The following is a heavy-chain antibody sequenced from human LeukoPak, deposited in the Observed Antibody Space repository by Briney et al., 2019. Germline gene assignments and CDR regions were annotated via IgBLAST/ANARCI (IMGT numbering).Heavy chain of an antibody. J-gene: IGHJ3*02. CDR1: GGSISSSSYY. CDR2: IYYSGST. CDR3: GYCGGDCGAFDI. Sequence: PSETLSLTCTVSGGSISSSSYYWGWIRQPPGKGLEWIGSIYYSGSTYYNPSLKSRVTISVDTSKNQFSLKLSSVTAADTAVYYRGYCGGDCGAFDIWGQGTMVTVSS. V-gene: IGHV4-39*07. D-gene: IGHD2-21*02.